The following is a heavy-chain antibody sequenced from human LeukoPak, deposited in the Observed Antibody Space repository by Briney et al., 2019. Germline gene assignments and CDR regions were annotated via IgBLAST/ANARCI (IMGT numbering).Heavy chain of an antibody. D-gene: IGHD3-16*01. CDR2: TYHSGST. J-gene: IGHJ5*02. CDR3: ARDARRGRFDP. CDR1: GGSISSGGYS. Sequence: TSETLSLTCAVSGGSISSGGYSWSWIRQPPGKGLEWIGYTYHSGSTYYNPSLKSRVTISVDRSKNQFSLKLSSVTAADTAVYYCARDARRGRFDPWGQGTLVTVSS. V-gene: IGHV4-30-2*01.